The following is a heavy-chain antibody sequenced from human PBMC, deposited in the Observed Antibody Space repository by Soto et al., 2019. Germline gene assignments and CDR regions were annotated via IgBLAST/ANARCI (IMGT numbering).Heavy chain of an antibody. Sequence: QGQLVQAGGEVKRPGAEVKVSFGNSGYTFSNYGITWVRQEPGRPVEWLGGSSLCSDDPNYAQKFQGRDSMTTDTSTTTASMGRWRLRYDDTAVYYCARVVPGAEAWFGPWGKGTLVTVSS. J-gene: IGHJ5*02. D-gene: IGHD2-2*01. CDR3: ARVVPGAEAWFGP. CDR2: SSLCSDDP. V-gene: IGHV1-18*01. CDR1: GYTFSNYG.